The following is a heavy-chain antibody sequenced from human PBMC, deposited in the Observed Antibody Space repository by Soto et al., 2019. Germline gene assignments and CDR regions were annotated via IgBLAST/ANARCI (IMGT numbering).Heavy chain of an antibody. CDR3: TKSRRGILMVYGLGGMDV. V-gene: IGHV3-23*01. Sequence: GGALRLSCAVSVFTVNIHAMSRVRQAPGKGLEWVASISGSGDGTYYGDSVKGRFTISRDSSSSTLYLQMNNLRGEDTAVYFCTKSRRGILMVYGLGGMDVWGQGTTVTGSS. J-gene: IGHJ6*01. CDR1: VFTVNIHA. D-gene: IGHD2-8*01. CDR2: ISGSGDGT.